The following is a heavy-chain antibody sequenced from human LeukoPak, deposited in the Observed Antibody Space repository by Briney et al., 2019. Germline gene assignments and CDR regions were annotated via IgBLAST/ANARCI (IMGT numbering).Heavy chain of an antibody. CDR1: GASISNYY. CDR2: IYYSGST. CDR3: ARGSGYDYDS. V-gene: IGHV4-59*01. Sequence: SETLSLTCTVSGASISNYYWSWIRQPPRKGLEWIGHIYYSGSTNYNPSLKSRVIISIDTSKIQFSLQLSSVTAADTAVYYCARGSGYDYDSWGRGTLVTVSS. J-gene: IGHJ4*02. D-gene: IGHD5-12*01.